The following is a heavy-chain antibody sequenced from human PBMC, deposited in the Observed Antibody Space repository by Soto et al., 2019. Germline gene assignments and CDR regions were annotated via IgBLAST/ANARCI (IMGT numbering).Heavy chain of an antibody. Sequence: SETLSLTCAVYGGSFSGYYWSWIRQPPGKGLEWIGEINHSGSTNYNPSLKSRVTISADTSKNQFSLKLSSVTAADTAVYYCARDGAVAGYKYNWFDPWGQGTLVTVSS. CDR3: ARDGAVAGYKYNWFDP. V-gene: IGHV4-34*01. D-gene: IGHD6-19*01. J-gene: IGHJ5*02. CDR1: GGSFSGYY. CDR2: INHSGST.